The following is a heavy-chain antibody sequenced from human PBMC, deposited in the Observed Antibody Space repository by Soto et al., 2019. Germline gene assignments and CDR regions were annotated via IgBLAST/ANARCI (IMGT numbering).Heavy chain of an antibody. CDR2: INSDGSST. J-gene: IGHJ2*01. CDR1: GFTFSSYW. Sequence: EVQLVESGGGLVQPGGSLRLSCAASGFTFSSYWMHWVRQAPGKGLVWVSRINSDGSSTSYADSVKGRCTISRDNAKNTLYLQMNSLRAEDTAVYYCARGGSLNWYFDLWGRGTLVTVSS. V-gene: IGHV3-74*01. CDR3: ARGGSLNWYFDL. D-gene: IGHD1-26*01.